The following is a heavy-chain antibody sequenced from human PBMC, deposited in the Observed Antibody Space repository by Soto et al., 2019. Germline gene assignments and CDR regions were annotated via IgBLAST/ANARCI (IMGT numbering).Heavy chain of an antibody. CDR1: GFTFGNYW. J-gene: IGHJ3*01. V-gene: IGHV3-74*01. CDR3: ARDNWNTV. D-gene: IGHD1-20*01. CDR2: VNGDGSST. Sequence: GGSLRLSCAASGFTFGNYWMHWVRQVPGKGLVWVSRVNGDGSSTFYADSVKGRFTISRDNAENTVFLQMNSLRAEDTAVYYCARDNWNTVWGQGTMVTVSS.